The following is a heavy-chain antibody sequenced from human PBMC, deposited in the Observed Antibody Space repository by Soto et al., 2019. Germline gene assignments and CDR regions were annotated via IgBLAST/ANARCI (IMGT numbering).Heavy chain of an antibody. CDR2: IYYTGNT. V-gene: IGHV4-59*13. Sequence: PSETLSLTCTVTGGSISTSYCTWIRQPPGKGLEWIGHIYYTGNTNYNPSLKSRVTISVDTSTNRFSLRLRSVSAADTAVYYCARAQYIEFPHCFDPCGEGTLVTVSS. CDR3: ARAQYIEFPHCFDP. CDR1: GGSISTSY. D-gene: IGHD3-10*01. J-gene: IGHJ5*02.